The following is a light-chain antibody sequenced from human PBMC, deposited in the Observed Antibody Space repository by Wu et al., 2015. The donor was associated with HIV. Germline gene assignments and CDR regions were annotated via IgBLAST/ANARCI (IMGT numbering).Light chain of an antibody. CDR1: QSVSSF. Sequence: TVLTQSPATLSLSPGKRATLSCRANQSVSSFLAWYRQKPGQAPRLLIYDASNRATGIPARFSGSGSGTDFTLSISSLEFEDFAIYYCLQRTNWPPTYSFGQGTRLEIK. V-gene: IGKV3-11*01. J-gene: IGKJ2*03. CDR3: LQRTNWPPTYS. CDR2: DAS.